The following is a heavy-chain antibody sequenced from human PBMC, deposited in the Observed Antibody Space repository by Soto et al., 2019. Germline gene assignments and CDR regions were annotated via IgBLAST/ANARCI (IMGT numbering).Heavy chain of an antibody. D-gene: IGHD1-26*01. CDR3: ARAVGDTRGYYYYYYGMDV. J-gene: IGHJ6*02. CDR2: IYPGDSDT. CDR1: GYSFTSYW. Sequence: GESLKISCKGSGYSFTSYWIGWVRQMPGKGLEWMGIIYPGDSDTRYSPSFQGQVTISADTSISTAYLQWSSLKAADTAMYYCARAVGDTRGYYYYYYGMDVWGQGTTVTVSS. V-gene: IGHV5-51*01.